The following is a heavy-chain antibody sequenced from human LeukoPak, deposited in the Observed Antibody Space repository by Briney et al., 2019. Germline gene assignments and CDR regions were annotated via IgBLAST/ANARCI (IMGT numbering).Heavy chain of an antibody. V-gene: IGHV1-69*05. D-gene: IGHD3-3*01. CDR2: IIPIFGTA. CDR1: GGTFSSYA. CDR3: ARAVRITIFGVASYYYYMDV. J-gene: IGHJ6*03. Sequence: GASVKVSCKASGGTFSSYAISWVRQAPGQGLEWMGGIIPIFGTANYAQKFQGGVTITTDESTSTAYMELSSLRSEDTAVYYCARAVRITIFGVASYYYYMDVWGKGTTVTVSS.